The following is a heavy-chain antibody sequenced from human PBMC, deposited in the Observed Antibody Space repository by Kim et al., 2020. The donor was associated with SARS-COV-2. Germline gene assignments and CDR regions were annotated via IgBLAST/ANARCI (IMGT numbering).Heavy chain of an antibody. CDR3: AKSVVPTALFNWLDP. Sequence: GGSLRLSCAASGFTFSNYAMTWVRQAPGKGLQWVSTLSDVGETTYYADSVKGRFTISRDNSKNTVYLHLNSLRADDTAIYYCAKSVVPTALFNWLDPWGQGSLVTVSS. J-gene: IGHJ5*02. CDR2: LSDVGETT. D-gene: IGHD1-1*01. V-gene: IGHV3-23*01. CDR1: GFTFSNYA.